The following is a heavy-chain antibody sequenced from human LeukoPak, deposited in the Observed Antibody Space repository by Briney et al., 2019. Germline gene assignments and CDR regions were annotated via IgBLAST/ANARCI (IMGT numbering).Heavy chain of an antibody. V-gene: IGHV3-23*01. J-gene: IGHJ4*02. CDR1: GFTFSSYA. D-gene: IGHD6-13*01. Sequence: PGGSLRLSCAASGFTFSSYAMSWVRQAPGKGLEWVSAISGSGASTYYADSVKGRFTISRDNSKNMLYLQMNSLRAGDTAVYYCAKIHGYEIRGPAYYFDYWGQGTLVTVSS. CDR2: ISGSGAST. CDR3: AKIHGYEIRGPAYYFDY.